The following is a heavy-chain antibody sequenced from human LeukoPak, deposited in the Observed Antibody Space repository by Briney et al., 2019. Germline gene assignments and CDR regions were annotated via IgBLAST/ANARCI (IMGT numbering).Heavy chain of an antibody. CDR2: ISSSSSTI. CDR3: ARVWQQLVKTCDY. Sequence: GGSLRLSCAASGFTFSSYSMNWVRQAPGKGLEWVSYISSSSSTIYYADSVKGRFTISRDNAKNSLYLQMNSLRAEDTAVYYCARVWQQLVKTCDYWGQGTLVTVSS. CDR1: GFTFSSYS. D-gene: IGHD6-13*01. V-gene: IGHV3-48*01. J-gene: IGHJ4*02.